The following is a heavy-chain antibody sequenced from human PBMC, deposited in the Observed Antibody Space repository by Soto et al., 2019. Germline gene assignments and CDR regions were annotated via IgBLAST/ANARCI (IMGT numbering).Heavy chain of an antibody. CDR3: VRGDGDYNDGNGYLARR. J-gene: IGHJ4*02. V-gene: IGHV3-74*01. D-gene: IGHD5-18*01. CDR2: IKSDGSGT. Sequence: EVQLVESGGGLVQPGGSLRLSCVASGFTFSSYWMHWVRQAPGKGPLWVSRIKSDGSGTYYADSVQGRLTTSRDNAKNTLYLQMKSLRAEDTAVYYCVRGDGDYNDGNGYLARRWGQGTLVTVSS. CDR1: GFTFSSYW.